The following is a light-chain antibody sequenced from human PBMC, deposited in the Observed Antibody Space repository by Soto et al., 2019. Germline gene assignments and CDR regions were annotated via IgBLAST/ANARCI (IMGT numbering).Light chain of an antibody. Sequence: QSVLTQPPSASGTPGQRVTISCSGSSSNIGSHVVYWYQQLAGTAPKLLMYNNNQRPSGVPDRFSGSKSGTSASLAISGLQSEYEADYYCAVWDDSLDGWVFGGGTELAVL. J-gene: IGLJ3*02. CDR3: AVWDDSLDGWV. CDR1: SSNIGSHV. CDR2: NNN. V-gene: IGLV1-44*01.